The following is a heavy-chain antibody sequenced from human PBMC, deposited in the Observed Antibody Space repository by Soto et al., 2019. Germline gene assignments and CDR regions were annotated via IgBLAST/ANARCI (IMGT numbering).Heavy chain of an antibody. CDR3: ARKSGYYAGATDY. CDR1: GGTFSSYA. Sequence: QVQLVQSGAEVKKPGSSVQVSCKASGGTFSSYAISWVRQAPGQGLEWMGGITPIFGTANYAQKFQGRVTITADESTSTAYMERSSLRSEDTAVYYCARKSGYYAGATDYWGQGTLVTVAS. V-gene: IGHV1-69*01. J-gene: IGHJ4*02. CDR2: ITPIFGTA. D-gene: IGHD3-3*01.